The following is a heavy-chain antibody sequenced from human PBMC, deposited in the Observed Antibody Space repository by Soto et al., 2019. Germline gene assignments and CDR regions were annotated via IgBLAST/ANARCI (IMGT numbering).Heavy chain of an antibody. CDR1: GGSFSGYY. D-gene: IGHD2-15*01. Sequence: QVQLQQWGAGLLKPSETLSLTCAVYGGSFSGYYWSWIRQPPGKGLEWIGEITHSGSTNYNPSLKSRVTISVDTSKNQFSLKLSSVTAADTAVYYCARGFIGRGDLGYWGQGTLVTVSS. CDR2: ITHSGST. J-gene: IGHJ4*02. CDR3: ARGFIGRGDLGY. V-gene: IGHV4-34*01.